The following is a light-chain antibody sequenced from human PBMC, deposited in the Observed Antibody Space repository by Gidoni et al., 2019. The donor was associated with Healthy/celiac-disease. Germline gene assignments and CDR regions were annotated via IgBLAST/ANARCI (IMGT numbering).Light chain of an antibody. CDR2: GAS. CDR1: QSVSSN. V-gene: IGKV3-15*01. Sequence: EIVMTQSLATLSVSPGERATLSCRASQSVSSNLAWYQQKPGQAPRLLIYGASTRATGIPARFSGSGSGTEFTLTISSLQSEDFAVYYCQQYNNWPEVTFGPGTKVDIK. CDR3: QQYNNWPEVT. J-gene: IGKJ3*01.